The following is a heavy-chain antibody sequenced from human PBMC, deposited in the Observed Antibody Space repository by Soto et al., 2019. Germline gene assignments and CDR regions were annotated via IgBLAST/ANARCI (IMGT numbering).Heavy chain of an antibody. D-gene: IGHD3-16*01. CDR3: ANLWGNYGMDV. Sequence: SETLSLTCTVSGGSISSGDYYWSWIRQPPGKGLEWIGYIYYSGSTYYNPSLKIRVTISVDTSKNQFSLKLSSVTAADTAVYYCANLWGNYGMDVWGQGTTVTVSS. CDR2: IYYSGST. CDR1: GGSISSGDYY. V-gene: IGHV4-30-4*01. J-gene: IGHJ6*02.